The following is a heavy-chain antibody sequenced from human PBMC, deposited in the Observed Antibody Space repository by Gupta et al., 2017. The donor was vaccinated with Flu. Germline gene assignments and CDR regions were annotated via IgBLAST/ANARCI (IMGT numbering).Heavy chain of an antibody. CDR2: ITGTGYNK. J-gene: IGHJ4*02. D-gene: IGHD3-3*01. V-gene: IGHV3-23*01. CDR3: ARRPRPHGGPYLEY. Sequence: EVQLLDSGGALVQPGGSLRLSCVASGFTFSAYAMSWLRLPPGKGLEWGLTITGTGYNKYYPDSVKGRFTVARENSPNRLFLQMNSLRVEDKAGYYCARRPRPHGGPYLEYWGLGTLVTVSS. CDR1: GFTFSAYA.